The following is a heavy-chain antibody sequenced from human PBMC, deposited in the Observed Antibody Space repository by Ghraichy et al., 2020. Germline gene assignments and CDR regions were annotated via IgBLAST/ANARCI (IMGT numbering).Heavy chain of an antibody. J-gene: IGHJ4*02. CDR1: GGSISSGGYY. D-gene: IGHD3-22*01. V-gene: IGHV4-31*03. CDR2: IYYSGST. Sequence: SETLSLTCTVSGGSISSGGYYWSWIRQHPGKGLEWIGYIYYSGSTYYNPSLKSRVTISVDTSKNQFSLKLSSVTAADTAVYYCARSPLPRNYYDSSGYLYYFDYWGQGTLVTVSS. CDR3: ARSPLPRNYYDSSGYLYYFDY.